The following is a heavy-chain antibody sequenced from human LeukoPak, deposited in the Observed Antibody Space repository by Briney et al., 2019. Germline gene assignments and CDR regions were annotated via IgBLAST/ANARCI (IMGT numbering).Heavy chain of an antibody. D-gene: IGHD4-17*01. V-gene: IGHV4-59*01. Sequence: SETLFLTCTVSGGSISSYYWSWIRQPPGKGLEWIGYIYYSGSTNYNPSLKSRVTISVDTSKNQFSLKLSSVTAADTAVYYCARDPYGDYYFDYWGQGTLVTVSS. J-gene: IGHJ4*02. CDR3: ARDPYGDYYFDY. CDR1: GGSISSYY. CDR2: IYYSGST.